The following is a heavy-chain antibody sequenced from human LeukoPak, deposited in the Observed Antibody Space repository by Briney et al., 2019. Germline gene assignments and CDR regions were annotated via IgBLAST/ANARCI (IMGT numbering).Heavy chain of an antibody. J-gene: IGHJ6*02. D-gene: IGHD6-19*01. CDR2: IIPMRGMV. Sequence: SVKVSCKASGGTFSSYAISWVRQAPGQGLEWMGRIIPMRGMVNYAQKFQGSVTITADISTSTAYMELSRLRSEDKAVYYCARANWGIKVTGAYYDYGMDVWGQGTTVTVSS. V-gene: IGHV1-69*04. CDR1: GGTFSSYA. CDR3: ARANWGIKVTGAYYDYGMDV.